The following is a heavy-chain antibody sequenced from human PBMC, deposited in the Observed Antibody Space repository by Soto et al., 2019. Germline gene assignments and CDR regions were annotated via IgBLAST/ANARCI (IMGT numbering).Heavy chain of an antibody. J-gene: IGHJ4*02. CDR1: GGSISSYY. CDR3: ARYYYDSSGYPKFDY. V-gene: IGHV4-59*01. D-gene: IGHD3-22*01. CDR2: IYYSGST. Sequence: SETLSLTCTVSGGSISSYYWSWIRQPPGKGLEWIGYIYYSGSTNYNPSLKSRVTISVDTSKNQFSLKLSSVTAADTAVYYCARYYYDSSGYPKFDYRGQGTLVTVSS.